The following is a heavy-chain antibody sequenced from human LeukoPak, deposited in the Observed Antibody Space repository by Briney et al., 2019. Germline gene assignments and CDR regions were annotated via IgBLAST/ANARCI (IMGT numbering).Heavy chain of an antibody. CDR2: IYYSGST. V-gene: IGHV4-59*01. Sequence: PSETLSLTCTVSGCSISSYYWSWIRQPPGKGLEWIGYIYYSGSTNYNPSLKSRVTISVDTSKNQFSLKLSSVTAADTAVYYCARAGRIAFDIWGQGTMVTVSS. CDR3: ARAGRIAFDI. J-gene: IGHJ3*02. CDR1: GCSISSYY. D-gene: IGHD2-15*01.